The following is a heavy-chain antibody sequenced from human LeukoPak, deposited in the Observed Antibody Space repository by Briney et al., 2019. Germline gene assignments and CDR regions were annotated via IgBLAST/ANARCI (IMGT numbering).Heavy chain of an antibody. CDR2: IYTSGST. J-gene: IGHJ4*02. Sequence: SETLSLTCTVSGGSISSGSYYWSWIRQPAGKGLEWIGRIYTSGSTNYNPSLKSRVTISVDTSKNQFSLKLSSVTAADTAVYYCARWEYDSSGYRKIDYWGQGTLVTVSS. V-gene: IGHV4-61*02. CDR3: ARWEYDSSGYRKIDY. D-gene: IGHD3-22*01. CDR1: GGSISSGSYY.